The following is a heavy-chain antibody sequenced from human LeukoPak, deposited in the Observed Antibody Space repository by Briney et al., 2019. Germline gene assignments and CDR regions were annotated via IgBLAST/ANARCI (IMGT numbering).Heavy chain of an antibody. CDR2: VYTGGST. V-gene: IGHV3-53*01. J-gene: IGHJ4*02. D-gene: IGHD3-10*01. CDR3: ANPELVTMVRGVIIGNY. CDR1: GLTVSGKH. Sequence: GGSLRLSCAASGLTVSGKHMSWVRQAPGKGLEWVSSVYTGGSTYYADSVKGRFTISRDNSKNTLYLQMNSLRAEDTAVYYCANPELVTMVRGVIIGNYWGQGTLVTVSS.